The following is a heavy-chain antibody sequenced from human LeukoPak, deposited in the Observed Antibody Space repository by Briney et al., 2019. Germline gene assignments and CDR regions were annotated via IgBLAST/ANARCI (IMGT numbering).Heavy chain of an antibody. Sequence: ASVKVSCKASGDTFTGYYMHWVRQAPGQGLEWMGGINPNRGGTNYAQKFQGRVTMTRDTSISTAYMELSRLRSDDTAVYYCARVSITMVRGVPFPYYFDYWGQGTLVTVSS. CDR3: ARVSITMVRGVPFPYYFDY. J-gene: IGHJ4*02. D-gene: IGHD3-10*01. CDR2: INPNRGGT. V-gene: IGHV1-2*02. CDR1: GDTFTGYY.